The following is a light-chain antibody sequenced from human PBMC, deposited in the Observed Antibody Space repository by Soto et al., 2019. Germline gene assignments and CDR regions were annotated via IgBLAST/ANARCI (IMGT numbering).Light chain of an antibody. J-gene: IGKJ1*01. Sequence: DIQMTQSPSSLSASVGDRVTITCRASQGISNYLAWFQQKPGKVPKLLIFATSTLHSEVPSRFSASGSGTDFTLTISSLQPEDVATYYCQKHNIAPWTFGQGTKVEL. CDR2: ATS. CDR1: QGISNY. V-gene: IGKV1-27*01. CDR3: QKHNIAPWT.